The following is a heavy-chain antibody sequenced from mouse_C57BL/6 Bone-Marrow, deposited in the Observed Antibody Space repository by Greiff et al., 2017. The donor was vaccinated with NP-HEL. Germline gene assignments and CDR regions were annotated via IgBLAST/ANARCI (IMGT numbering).Heavy chain of an antibody. Sequence: EVKLVESGGGLVQSGRSLRLSCATSGFTFSDFYMEWVRQAPGKGLEWIAASRNKANDYTTEYSASVKGRFIVSRDTSQSILYLQMNALRAEDTAIYYCAREYYGSSSWYFDVWGTGTTVTVSS. J-gene: IGHJ1*03. D-gene: IGHD1-1*01. V-gene: IGHV7-1*01. CDR1: GFTFSDFY. CDR3: AREYYGSSSWYFDV. CDR2: SRNKANDYTT.